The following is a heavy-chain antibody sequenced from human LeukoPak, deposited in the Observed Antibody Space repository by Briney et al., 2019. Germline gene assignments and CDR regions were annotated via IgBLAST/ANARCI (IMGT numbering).Heavy chain of an antibody. CDR3: ARGVLRYYGSGNPSGVGYYYYYMDV. D-gene: IGHD3-10*01. V-gene: IGHV1-69*06. J-gene: IGHJ6*03. CDR1: GGTFSSYA. CDR2: IIPIFGTA. Sequence: ASVKVSCKASGGTFSSYAISWVRQAPGQGLEWMGGIIPIFGTANYAQKFQGRVTITADKSTSTAYMELSSLGSEDTAVYYCARGVLRYYGSGNPSGVGYYYYYMDVWGKGTTVTVSS.